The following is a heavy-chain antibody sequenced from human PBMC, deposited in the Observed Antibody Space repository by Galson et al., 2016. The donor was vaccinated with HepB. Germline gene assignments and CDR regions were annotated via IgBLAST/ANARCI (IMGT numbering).Heavy chain of an antibody. Sequence: SLRLSCAASGFTFNKYAMSWVRQAPGKGLEWVSAVIGSGVSTFYADSVKGRFTITRDNSKNTLYLRMNSLRAEDTAIYYCAKVGFYNSSGGYYEDYWGQGTLVTVSS. V-gene: IGHV3-23*01. CDR1: GFTFNKYA. CDR2: VIGSGVST. J-gene: IGHJ4*02. D-gene: IGHD3-10*01. CDR3: AKVGFYNSSGGYYEDY.